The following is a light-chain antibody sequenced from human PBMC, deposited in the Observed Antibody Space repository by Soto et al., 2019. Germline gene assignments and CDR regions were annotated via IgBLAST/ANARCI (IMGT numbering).Light chain of an antibody. V-gene: IGKV3-20*01. CDR2: GAS. Sequence: EIVLTQSPDTLSLSPGEGATLSCRASQSVSSNYLAWYQQKPGQAPRLLIYGASSRATGIPDRFSGSGSGTDFTLTISRLEPEDXAMXXXXXXXSSAPNTFGQGTRLEIE. CDR3: XXXXSSAPNT. J-gene: IGKJ5*01. CDR1: QSVSSNY.